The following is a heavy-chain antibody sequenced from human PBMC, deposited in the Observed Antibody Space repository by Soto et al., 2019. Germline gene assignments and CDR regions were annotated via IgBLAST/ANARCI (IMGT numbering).Heavy chain of an antibody. Sequence: QIQLVQSGAEVRKPGASVKVSCKASGYTFSSYHITWVRQAPGQGLEWMGWISAYNGNTNYAQNLQGRVTMTTDPSTSTAYMELRSLRSDDTAVYYCARDLPPVDYWGQGTLVTVSS. CDR2: ISAYNGNT. V-gene: IGHV1-18*01. CDR1: GYTFSSYH. CDR3: ARDLPPVDY. J-gene: IGHJ4*02.